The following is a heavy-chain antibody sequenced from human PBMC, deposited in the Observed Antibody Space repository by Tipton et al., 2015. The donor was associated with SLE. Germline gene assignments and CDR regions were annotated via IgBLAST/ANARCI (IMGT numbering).Heavy chain of an antibody. CDR1: GFTFSNYW. D-gene: IGHD1-7*01. V-gene: IGHV3-7*04. Sequence: SLRLSCAASGFTFSNYWMNWVRQAPGKGLEWVANIKKDGSQKFYVDSVKGRFTISRDNAKKSLSLQMNSLRAEDTAVYYCVGGNFNYEDAVDVWGRGTMVTVSS. J-gene: IGHJ3*01. CDR2: IKKDGSQK. CDR3: VGGNFNYEDAVDV.